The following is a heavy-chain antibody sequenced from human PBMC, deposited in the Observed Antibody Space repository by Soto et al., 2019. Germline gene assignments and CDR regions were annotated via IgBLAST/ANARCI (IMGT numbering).Heavy chain of an antibody. CDR1: GGSISSGTYH. V-gene: IGHV4-31*03. CDR3: AREMNYYDTSGDSYFDY. Sequence: SETLSLTCTVSGGSISSGTYHWTWIRQHPGKGLEWIGYIYYSGSTYYNPSLKSRVTISVDTSKNQFSLRLSSVTAADTAVYYCAREMNYYDTSGDSYFDYWGQGTLVTVS. CDR2: IYYSGST. D-gene: IGHD3-22*01. J-gene: IGHJ4*02.